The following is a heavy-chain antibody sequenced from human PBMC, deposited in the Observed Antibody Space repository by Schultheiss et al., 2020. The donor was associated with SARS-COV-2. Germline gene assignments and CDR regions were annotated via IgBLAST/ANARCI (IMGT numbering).Heavy chain of an antibody. V-gene: IGHV3-30*07. CDR2: IWDDGSKR. Sequence: GGSLRLSCSASGFTFSTYAMHWVRQAPGKGLEWVAVIWDDGSKRYYVDSVKGRFTISRDNSKNTLYLQMNSLRAEDTAVYYCARLGEPKRLMTTDFDYWGQGTLVTVSS. D-gene: IGHD3-16*01. CDR1: GFTFSTYA. J-gene: IGHJ4*02. CDR3: ARLGEPKRLMTTDFDY.